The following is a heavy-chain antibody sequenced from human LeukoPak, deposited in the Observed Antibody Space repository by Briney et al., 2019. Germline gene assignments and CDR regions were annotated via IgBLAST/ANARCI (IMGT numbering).Heavy chain of an antibody. V-gene: IGHV4-39*01. Sequence: SGTLPLTCTVSGGSISSSSYYWGWIRQPPGKGLEWIVSIYYSGSTYYNPSLKSRVTISVDTSKNQFSLKLSSVTAADTAVYYCARHYEYSYGWAPFSFDYWGQGTLVTVSS. CDR2: IYYSGST. D-gene: IGHD5-18*01. CDR3: ARHYEYSYGWAPFSFDY. CDR1: GGSISSSSYY. J-gene: IGHJ4*02.